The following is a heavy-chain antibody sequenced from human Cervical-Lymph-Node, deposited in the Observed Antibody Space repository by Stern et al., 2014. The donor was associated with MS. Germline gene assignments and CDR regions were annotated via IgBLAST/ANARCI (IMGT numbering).Heavy chain of an antibody. CDR3: ARGELKEGLVRGMDV. J-gene: IGHJ6*02. Sequence: QLLESGAEVKKPGSSVKVSCKASGGTFSSYAISWVRQAPGQGVEWMGGIIPIFGTAHYGTKFQGRVTITADESTSTAYMELSSLRSEDTAVYYCARGELKEGLVRGMDVWGQGTTVTVSS. D-gene: IGHD1-26*01. V-gene: IGHV1-69*01. CDR2: IIPIFGTA. CDR1: GGTFSSYA.